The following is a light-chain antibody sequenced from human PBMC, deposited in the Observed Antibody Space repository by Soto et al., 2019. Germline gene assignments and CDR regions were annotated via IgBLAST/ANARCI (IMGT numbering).Light chain of an antibody. J-gene: IGKJ1*01. CDR1: QSISSW. Sequence: DIQMTQSPSTLSASVGDRVTITCRASQSISSWLAWYQQKPGKAPKLMINDASRLESGVPSRFSGSGSGTEFTLTISSLQPDDFATYYCQQYYSYPRTFGPGTKVEIK. CDR2: DAS. V-gene: IGKV1-5*01. CDR3: QQYYSYPRT.